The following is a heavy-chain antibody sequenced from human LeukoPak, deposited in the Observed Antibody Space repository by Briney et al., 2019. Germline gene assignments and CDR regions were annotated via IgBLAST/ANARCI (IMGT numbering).Heavy chain of an antibody. CDR1: GGTFSSYA. Sequence: SVKVSCKASGGTFSSYAISWVRQAPGQGLEWMGGIIPIFGTANYAQKFQGRVTITADESTSTAYMELSSLRSEDTAVYYCARDTEYSSSSELFDYWGQGTLVTVSS. V-gene: IGHV1-69*13. D-gene: IGHD6-6*01. CDR2: IIPIFGTA. CDR3: ARDTEYSSSSELFDY. J-gene: IGHJ4*02.